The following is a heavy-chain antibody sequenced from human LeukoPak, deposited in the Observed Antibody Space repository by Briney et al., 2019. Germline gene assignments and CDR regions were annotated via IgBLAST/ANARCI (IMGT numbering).Heavy chain of an antibody. J-gene: IGHJ4*02. CDR3: ARVFVVVPAAINYFDY. CDR2: IYSGGST. Sequence: GGSLRLSCAASGFTVSSNYMSWVRQAPGKGLEWVSVIYSGGSTYYADSVKGRFTISRDNSKNTLNLQMNSLRAEDTAVYYCARVFVVVPAAINYFDYWGQGTLVTVSS. D-gene: IGHD2-2*02. CDR1: GFTVSSNY. V-gene: IGHV3-53*01.